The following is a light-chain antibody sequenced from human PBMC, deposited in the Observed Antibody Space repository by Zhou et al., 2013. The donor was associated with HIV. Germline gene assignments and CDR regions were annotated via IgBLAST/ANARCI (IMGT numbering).Light chain of an antibody. V-gene: IGKV3-20*01. CDR1: QTIARTY. CDR2: GAS. CDR3: QQYGSSLSWT. Sequence: EIVLTQSPDTLSLSPGETATLSCRASQTIARTYLAWFQHKPGQSPRLLIYGASSRATGVPDRFSGGGSGTDFTLTITRLEPEDFAVYYCQQYGSSLSWTFGQGPKVDI. J-gene: IGKJ1*01.